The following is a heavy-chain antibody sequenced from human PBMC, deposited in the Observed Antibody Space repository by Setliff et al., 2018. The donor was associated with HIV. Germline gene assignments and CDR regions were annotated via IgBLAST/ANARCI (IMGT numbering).Heavy chain of an antibody. CDR3: ARDWEARADYYDTSGQAQYFQH. CDR1: GYSFTSYY. Sequence: ASVKVSCKASGYSFTSYYVHWVRQAPGQGLEWMGIINPSGGTTSYAQKFQGRVTMTRDTSTSTVYMELSSLRSEDTAVYYCARDWEARADYYDTSGQAQYFQHWGQGTLVTVPQ. D-gene: IGHD3-22*01. V-gene: IGHV1-46*01. CDR2: INPSGGTT. J-gene: IGHJ1*01.